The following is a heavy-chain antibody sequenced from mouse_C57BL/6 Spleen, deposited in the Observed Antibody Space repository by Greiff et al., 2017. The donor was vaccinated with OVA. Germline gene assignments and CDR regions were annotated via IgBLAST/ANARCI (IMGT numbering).Heavy chain of an antibody. J-gene: IGHJ4*01. V-gene: IGHV1-69*01. Sequence: QVQLQQSGAELVMPGASVKLSCKASGYTFTSYWMHWVKQRRGQGLEWIGEIDPSDSYTNYNQKFKGKSTLTVDKSSSTAYMQLSSLTSEDSAVYYCARSGSTVVAEAMDYWGQGTSVTVSS. CDR1: GYTFTSYW. D-gene: IGHD1-1*01. CDR3: ARSGSTVVAEAMDY. CDR2: IDPSDSYT.